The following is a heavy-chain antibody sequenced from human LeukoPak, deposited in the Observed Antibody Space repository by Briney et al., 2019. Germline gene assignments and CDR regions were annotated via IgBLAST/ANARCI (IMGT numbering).Heavy chain of an antibody. Sequence: ASVKVSCKASGYTFTSYDINWVRQATGQGLEWMGWMNPNSGNTGYAQKFQGKVTMTRSTSISTAYTELSSLRSEDTAVYYCARDYGSGVFDIWGQGTMVTVSS. V-gene: IGHV1-8*01. CDR3: ARDYGSGVFDI. CDR1: GYTFTSYD. CDR2: MNPNSGNT. J-gene: IGHJ3*02. D-gene: IGHD3-10*01.